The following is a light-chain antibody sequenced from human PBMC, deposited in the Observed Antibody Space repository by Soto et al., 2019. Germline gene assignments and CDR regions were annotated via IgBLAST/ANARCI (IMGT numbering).Light chain of an antibody. CDR3: VQRTTWPWT. Sequence: EIVWTQSPGTLSLSPGERATLSCRASQGVSSHLAWYQQKPGQAPRLLIYDASNRATGIPARFSGSGSGTDFTLTISSLEPEDFAVYHCVQRTTWPWTCGQGSKVEIK. CDR2: DAS. J-gene: IGKJ1*01. V-gene: IGKV3-11*01. CDR1: QGVSSH.